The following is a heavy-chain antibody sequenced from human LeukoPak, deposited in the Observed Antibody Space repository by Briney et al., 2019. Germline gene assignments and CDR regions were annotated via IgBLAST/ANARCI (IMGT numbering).Heavy chain of an antibody. CDR3: ARDRGDIVATAGDYFDY. J-gene: IGHJ4*02. Sequence: ASVTVSCKASGGTFSSYAISWVRQAPGQGLEWMGGITPIFGTANYAQKFQGRVTITADESTSTAYMELSSLRSEDTAVYYCARDRGDIVATAGDYFDYWGQGTLVTVSS. CDR2: ITPIFGTA. D-gene: IGHD5-12*01. CDR1: GGTFSSYA. V-gene: IGHV1-69*13.